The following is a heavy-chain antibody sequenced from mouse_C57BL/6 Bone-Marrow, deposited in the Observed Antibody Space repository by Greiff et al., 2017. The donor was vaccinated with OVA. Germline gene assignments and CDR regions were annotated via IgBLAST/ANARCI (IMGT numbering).Heavy chain of an antibody. V-gene: IGHV5-12*01. CDR1: GFTFSDYY. CDR3: ARRGFITTVVAPYFDV. CDR2: ISNGGGST. J-gene: IGHJ1*03. Sequence: EVQRVESGGGLVQPGGSLKLSCAASGFTFSDYYMYWVRQTPEQRLEWVAYISNGGGSTYYPATVTGRFTISRDNAKNTLYLQLSRLKSEDTAMYYCARRGFITTVVAPYFDVWGTGTTVTVSS. D-gene: IGHD1-1*01.